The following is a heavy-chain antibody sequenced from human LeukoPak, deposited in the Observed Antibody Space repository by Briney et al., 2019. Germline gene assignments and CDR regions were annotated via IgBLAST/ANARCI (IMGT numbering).Heavy chain of an antibody. D-gene: IGHD6-13*01. Sequence: GESLKISCKGSGYSINNYWIGWVRQMPGKGLEWMGIIYPAYSDTRYGPSFQGRVLISADKSINTAFLQWSSLKASDTAVYYCASGYSTSWSVSWGQGNLVTVSS. CDR3: ASGYSTSWSVS. CDR1: GYSINNYW. V-gene: IGHV5-51*01. J-gene: IGHJ5*01. CDR2: IYPAYSDT.